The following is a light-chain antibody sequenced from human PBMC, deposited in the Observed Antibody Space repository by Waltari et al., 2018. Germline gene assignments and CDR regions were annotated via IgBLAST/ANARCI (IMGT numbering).Light chain of an antibody. J-gene: IGLJ2*01. CDR1: SSDVGSYNE. CDR3: SSYTGSNKVV. Sequence: QSALTQPPSASGSPGQPVTISCTGTSSDVGSYNEFSCYQQHPGKAPKLILYEVSKWPSGVPDRFSGSKSGNTASLTVSGLQAEDEADYYCSSYTGSNKVVFGGGTKLTVL. CDR2: EVS. V-gene: IGLV2-8*01.